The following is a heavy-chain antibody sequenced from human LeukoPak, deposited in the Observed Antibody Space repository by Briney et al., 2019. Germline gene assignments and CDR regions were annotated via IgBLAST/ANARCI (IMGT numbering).Heavy chain of an antibody. CDR2: IYYSGST. Sequence: PSETLSLTCTVSGGSISSSSYYWGWIRQPPGKGLEWIGSIYYSGSTYYDPSLESRVTISVDTSKNQFSLKLTSVTAADTAVYYCARSHSSSWTGFDPWGQGTLVTVSS. D-gene: IGHD6-13*01. J-gene: IGHJ5*02. V-gene: IGHV4-39*01. CDR3: ARSHSSSWTGFDP. CDR1: GGSISSSSYY.